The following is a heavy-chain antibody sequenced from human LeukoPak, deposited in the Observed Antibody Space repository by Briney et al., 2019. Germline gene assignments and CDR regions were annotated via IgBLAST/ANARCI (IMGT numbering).Heavy chain of an antibody. CDR1: GFAFSSYA. V-gene: IGHV3-23*01. CDR3: AKRHYYGSGSYDY. J-gene: IGHJ4*02. CDR2: ISGSGGGT. Sequence: GGSLRLTCAASGFAFSSYAMSWVRQAPGKGLEWVSDISGSGGGTYYADSVKGRFTISRDNSKNTLYLQMNSLRADDTAVYYCAKRHYYGSGSYDYWGQGTLVTVSS. D-gene: IGHD3-10*01.